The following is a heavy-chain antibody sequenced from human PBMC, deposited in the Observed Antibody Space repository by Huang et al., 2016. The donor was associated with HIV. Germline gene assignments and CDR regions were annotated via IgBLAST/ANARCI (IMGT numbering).Heavy chain of an antibody. CDR1: GGSFSGHY. V-gene: IGHV4-34*02. Sequence: QVQLQQWGAELLKPSETLSLTCAVSGGSFSGHYWTWIRQPPGRGLEWIGEISESGSTTYNPSRKSRVTISGDTSQSQFSLKLNSVTAADTAIYYCARMFKYDSGGYWGNDAFDIWGQGTMVTVSS. CDR3: ARMFKYDSGGYWGNDAFDI. J-gene: IGHJ3*02. D-gene: IGHD3-22*01. CDR2: ISESGST.